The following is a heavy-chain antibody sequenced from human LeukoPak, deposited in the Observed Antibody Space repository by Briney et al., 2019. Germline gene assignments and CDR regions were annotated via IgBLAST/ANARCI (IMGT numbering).Heavy chain of an antibody. V-gene: IGHV3-74*01. CDR2: INSDGSST. D-gene: IGHD3-22*01. CDR3: ARGRGYYDSSGLPAHYYFDY. Sequence: AGGSLRLSCAASGFTFSSYWMHWVRQAPGKGLVWVSRINSDGSSTSYADSVKGRFTISRDNAKNTLYLQMNSLRAEDTAVYYCARGRGYYDSSGLPAHYYFDYWGQGTLVTASS. CDR1: GFTFSSYW. J-gene: IGHJ4*02.